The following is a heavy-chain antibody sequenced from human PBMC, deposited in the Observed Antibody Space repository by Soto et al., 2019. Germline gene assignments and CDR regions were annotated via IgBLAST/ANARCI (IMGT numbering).Heavy chain of an antibody. V-gene: IGHV3-21*01. CDR1: GFTFSSYS. D-gene: IGHD3-10*01. CDR3: ARVGAYFGEFDYFDY. CDR2: ISRNSDYI. J-gene: IGHJ4*02. Sequence: EVQLLESGGGLEQPGGSLRLSCAASGFTFSSYSMNWVRQAPGKGLEWVSSISRNSDYIYYSDSVKGRFIISRDNARTSLYLHMNSLRAEDTAVYYCARVGAYFGEFDYFDYWGQGALVTVSS.